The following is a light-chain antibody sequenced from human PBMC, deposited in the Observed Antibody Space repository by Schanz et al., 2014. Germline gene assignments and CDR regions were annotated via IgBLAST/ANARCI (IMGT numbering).Light chain of an antibody. Sequence: DIQMTQSPSAMSASVGDRVTITCRASQGISNYLAWFQQKPGKVPKVLMYDASSLESGVPSRFSGSGWGTEFTLTISSLQPDDFAAYYCQQYHSYPLTFGGGTMVGIK. CDR1: QGISNY. J-gene: IGKJ4*01. V-gene: IGKV1-17*03. CDR3: QQYHSYPLT. CDR2: DAS.